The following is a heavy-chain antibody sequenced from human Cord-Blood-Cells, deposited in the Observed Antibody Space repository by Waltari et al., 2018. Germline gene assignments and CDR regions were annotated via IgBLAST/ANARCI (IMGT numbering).Heavy chain of an antibody. CDR2: INHSGST. CDR3: ARRSAAAVLGWFDP. V-gene: IGHV4-34*01. D-gene: IGHD6-13*01. CDR1: GWSFSGYY. J-gene: IGHJ5*02. Sequence: QVQLQQWGAGLLKPSETLSLTCAVYGWSFSGYYWSWIRQPPGKGLEWIGEINHSGSTNYNPSLKSRVTTSVDTSKNQFSLKLSSVTAADTAVYYCARRSAAAVLGWFDPWGQGTLVTVSS.